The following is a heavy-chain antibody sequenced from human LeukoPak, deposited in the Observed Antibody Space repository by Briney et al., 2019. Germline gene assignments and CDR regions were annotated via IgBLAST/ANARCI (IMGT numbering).Heavy chain of an antibody. D-gene: IGHD6-19*01. V-gene: IGHV3-23*01. CDR1: GFTFSSYA. CDR3: AKDHYSSGWYPTPFDY. J-gene: IGHJ4*02. Sequence: PGGSLRLSCAASGFTFSSYAMSWVRQAPGKGLEWVSTISYSGGSTYYADSVKGRFTISRDNFKNTLYLQMDSLRAEDTAVYYCAKDHYSSGWYPTPFDYWGQGTLVTVSS. CDR2: ISYSGGST.